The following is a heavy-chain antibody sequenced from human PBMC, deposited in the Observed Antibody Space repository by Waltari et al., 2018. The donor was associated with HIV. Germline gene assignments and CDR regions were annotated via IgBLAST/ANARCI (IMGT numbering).Heavy chain of an antibody. CDR3: ASEDFWSGPHN. V-gene: IGHV3-21*01. J-gene: IGHJ4*02. D-gene: IGHD3-3*01. Sequence: EVQLVESGGGLVKPGGSLRLSCVVSGFTFNTFSMKWVRQAPGKGLEWVSSISSTSSFIYYADSVKGLFTISRDNGKNSLYLQINNLRVEDTAVYYCASEDFWSGPHNWGQGTLVTVSS. CDR2: ISSTSSFI. CDR1: GFTFNTFS.